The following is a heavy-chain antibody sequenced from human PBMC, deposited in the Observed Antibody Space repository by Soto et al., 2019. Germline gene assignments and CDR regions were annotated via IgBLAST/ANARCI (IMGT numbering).Heavy chain of an antibody. J-gene: IGHJ6*02. CDR3: ARAEVPNDYYYYYGMDV. V-gene: IGHV1-69*13. CDR2: IIPIFGTA. Sequence: SVKVSCKASGGTFSSYAISWVRQAPGQGLEWMGGIIPIFGTANYAQKFQGRVTITADESTSTAYMELSSLRSEDTAVYYCARAEVPNDYYYYYGMDVWGQGTTVTVSS. CDR1: GGTFSSYA.